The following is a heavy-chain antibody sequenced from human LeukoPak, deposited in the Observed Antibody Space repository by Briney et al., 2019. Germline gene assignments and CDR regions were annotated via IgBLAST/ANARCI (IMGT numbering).Heavy chain of an antibody. J-gene: IGHJ4*02. CDR1: GGSISGYY. D-gene: IGHD6-19*01. Sequence: PSETLSLTCTFSGGSISGYYWSWIRQPPGKGLEWIGEINHSGSTNYNPSLKSRVTISVDTSKNQFSLKLSSVTAADTAVYYCARLPGYSSGWYGIYFDYWGQGTLVTVSS. CDR2: INHSGST. V-gene: IGHV4-34*01. CDR3: ARLPGYSSGWYGIYFDY.